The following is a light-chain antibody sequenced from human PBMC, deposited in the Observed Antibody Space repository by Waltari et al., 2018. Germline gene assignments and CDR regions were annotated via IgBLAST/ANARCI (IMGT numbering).Light chain of an antibody. V-gene: IGLV6-57*02. Sequence: NFMLTQPHSVSESPGKTVTISCTGSSGSIASNYVQWYQQRPGSAPTTVIYEDKHRPSGVPDLFSGSIDSSSNSASRTISGLKTEDEADYYCQSYDSSNPVVFGGGTKLTVL. CDR3: QSYDSSNPVV. CDR2: EDK. CDR1: SGSIASNY. J-gene: IGLJ2*01.